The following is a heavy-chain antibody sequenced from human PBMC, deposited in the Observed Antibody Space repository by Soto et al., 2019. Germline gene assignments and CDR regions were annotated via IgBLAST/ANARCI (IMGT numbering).Heavy chain of an antibody. CDR1: GFTFSNYI. Sequence: EVQLLESGGGLVKPGGSLRLSCAAYGFTFSNYIMNWVRQPPGQGLEWVASISGSSTYVYYADSLKGRIAISRDNAKNSLSLELNTLRVEDTAVYYCSRGGGYYYGSGTDAFDVWGQGTLVTVSS. CDR3: SRGGGYYYGSGTDAFDV. CDR2: ISGSSTYV. V-gene: IGHV3-21*01. D-gene: IGHD3-10*01. J-gene: IGHJ3*01.